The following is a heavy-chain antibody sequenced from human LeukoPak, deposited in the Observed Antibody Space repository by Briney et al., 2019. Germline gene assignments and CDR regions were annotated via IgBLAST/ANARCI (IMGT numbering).Heavy chain of an antibody. D-gene: IGHD5-24*01. CDR2: IYHSGST. CDR3: ARLGRDGYNSYFDY. V-gene: IGHV4-30-2*01. Sequence: SETLSLTCAVSGGSISSGGYAWSWIRQPARKGLEGIGYIYHSGSTNYNPSLKSRVTISVDTSKNQFSLKLSSVTAADTAVYYCARLGRDGYNSYFDYWGQGTLVTVSS. CDR1: GGSISSGGYA. J-gene: IGHJ4*02.